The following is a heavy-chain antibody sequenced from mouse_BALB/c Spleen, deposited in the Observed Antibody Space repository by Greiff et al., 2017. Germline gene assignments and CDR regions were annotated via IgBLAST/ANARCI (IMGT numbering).Heavy chain of an antibody. J-gene: IGHJ3*01. CDR1: GFTFSSYA. V-gene: IGHV5-9-1*01. CDR2: ISSGGSYT. D-gene: IGHD2-4*01. CDR3: AEGSTMITTGFAY. Sequence: EVMLVESGGGLVKPGGSLKLSCAASGFTFSSYAMSWVRQTPEKRLEWVATISSGGSYTYYPDSVKGRFTISRDNAKNTLYLQMSSLRSEDTAMYYCAEGSTMITTGFAYWGQGTLVTVSA.